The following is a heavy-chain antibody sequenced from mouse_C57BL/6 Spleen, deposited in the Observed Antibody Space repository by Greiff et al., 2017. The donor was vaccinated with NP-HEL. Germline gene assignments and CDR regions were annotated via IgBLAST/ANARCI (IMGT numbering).Heavy chain of an antibody. D-gene: IGHD1-1*01. V-gene: IGHV2-2*01. CDR3: ARNSPTTVVAPYWYFDV. CDR2: IWSGGST. CDR1: GFSLTSYG. Sequence: VKVVESGPGLVQPSQSLSITCTVSGFSLTSYGVHWVRQSPGKGLEWLGVIWSGGSTDYNAAFISSLSISKDNSKSQVFFKMNSLQADDTAIYYCARNSPTTVVAPYWYFDVWGTGTTVTVSS. J-gene: IGHJ1*03.